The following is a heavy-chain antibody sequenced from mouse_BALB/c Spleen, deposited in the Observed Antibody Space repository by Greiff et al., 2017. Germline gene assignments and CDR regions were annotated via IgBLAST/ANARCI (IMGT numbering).Heavy chain of an antibody. D-gene: IGHD4-1*01. CDR2: LRNKANGYTT. CDR1: GFTFTDYY. J-gene: IGHJ2*01. Sequence: EVQGVESGGGLVQPGGSLRLSCATSGFTFTDYYMSWVRQPPGKALEWLGFLRNKANGYTTEYSASVKGRFTISRDNSQSILYLQMNTLRAEDSATYYCARVNWDFDYWGQGTTLTVSS. CDR3: ARVNWDFDY. V-gene: IGHV7-3*02.